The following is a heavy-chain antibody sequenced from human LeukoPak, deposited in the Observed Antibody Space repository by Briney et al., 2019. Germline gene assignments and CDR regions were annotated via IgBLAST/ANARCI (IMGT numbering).Heavy chain of an antibody. V-gene: IGHV6-1*01. CDR1: GDSLSSNSAA. CDR3: ARRVGSGNGMDV. CDR2: TYHRSKCYN. J-gene: IGHJ6*02. D-gene: IGHD3-10*01. Sequence: SQTLSLTCAISGDSLSSNSAAWNWIRQSPSRGLEWLGRTYHRSKCYNDYAVSVRSRITINPDTSKNQFSLQLNSVTPEGTAVYYCARRVGSGNGMDVWGQGTTVTVSS.